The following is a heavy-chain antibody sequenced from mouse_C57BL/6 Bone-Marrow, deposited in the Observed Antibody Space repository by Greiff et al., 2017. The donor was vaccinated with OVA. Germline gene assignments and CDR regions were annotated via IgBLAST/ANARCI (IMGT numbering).Heavy chain of an antibody. V-gene: IGHV1-81*01. CDR1: GYTFTSYG. Sequence: QVQLQQSGAELARPGASVKLSCKASGYTFTSYGISWVKQRTGQGLEWIGEIYPRSSNTYYNEKFKGKATLTADKSSSTAYMELRSLTSEDSAVYFCARARPNLLLRSFDVWGTGTTVTVSS. CDR3: ARARPNLLLRSFDV. J-gene: IGHJ1*03. D-gene: IGHD1-1*01. CDR2: IYPRSSNT.